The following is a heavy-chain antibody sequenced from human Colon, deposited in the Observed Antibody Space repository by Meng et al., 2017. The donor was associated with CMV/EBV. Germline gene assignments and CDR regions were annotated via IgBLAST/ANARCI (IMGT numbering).Heavy chain of an antibody. D-gene: IGHD2-2*01. CDR2: ISSSSSYI. CDR1: GFSFGSYE. Sequence: GGSLRLSCAASGFSFGSYEMNWVRQAPGKGLEWVSSISSSSSYIYYAESLKGRFTISRDNAKNSLDLHMNSLSAEDTAVYYCAREVVPPRRMDVWGQGTTVTVSS. J-gene: IGHJ6*02. V-gene: IGHV3-21*01. CDR3: AREVVPPRRMDV.